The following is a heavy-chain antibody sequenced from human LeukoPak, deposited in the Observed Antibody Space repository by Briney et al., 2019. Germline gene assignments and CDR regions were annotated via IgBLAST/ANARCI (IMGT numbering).Heavy chain of an antibody. D-gene: IGHD5-24*01. CDR1: GFTFSSSA. CDR2: ISSSSSYI. CDR3: ARDVATISNWFDP. Sequence: GGSLRLSCAASGFTFSSSAINWARHARGNGLEWVSSISSSSSYIYYADSVKGRFTISRDNADNSLYLQMNSLRAEDTAVYYCARDVATISNWFDPWGQGTLVTVSS. V-gene: IGHV3-21*01. J-gene: IGHJ5*02.